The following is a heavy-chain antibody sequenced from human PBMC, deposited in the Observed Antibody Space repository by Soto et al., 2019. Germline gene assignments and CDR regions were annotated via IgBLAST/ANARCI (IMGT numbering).Heavy chain of an antibody. CDR2: ISSSSGTI. CDR3: ASLGVSHTGH. J-gene: IGHJ3*01. D-gene: IGHD5-18*01. Sequence: GGSLRLSCEASGFPFSSYSMNWVRQAPGKGLEWVSYISSSSGTIYYADSVRGRFTISRDNAKNSLYLQMNSLRAEDTAVYYCASLGVSHTGHWGQGTMVTVSS. V-gene: IGHV3-48*01. CDR1: GFPFSSYS.